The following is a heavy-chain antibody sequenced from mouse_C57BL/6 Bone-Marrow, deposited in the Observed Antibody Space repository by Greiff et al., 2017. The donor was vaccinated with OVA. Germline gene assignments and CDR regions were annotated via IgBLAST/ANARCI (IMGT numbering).Heavy chain of an antibody. V-gene: IGHV5-12*01. CDR2: ISNGGGST. Sequence: EVQLVESGGGLVQPGGSLKLSCAASGFTFSDYYMYWVRQTPEKRLEWVAYISNGGGSTYYPDTVKGRFTISRDNAKNTLYLQMSRLKSEDTAMYYCARHDPRIYMDYWGQGTSVTVSS. CDR3: ARHDPRIYMDY. J-gene: IGHJ4*01. CDR1: GFTFSDYY.